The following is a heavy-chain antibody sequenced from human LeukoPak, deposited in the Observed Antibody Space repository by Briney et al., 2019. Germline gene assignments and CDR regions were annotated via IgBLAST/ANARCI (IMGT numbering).Heavy chain of an antibody. J-gene: IGHJ4*02. V-gene: IGHV3-30*18. Sequence: GGSLRLSCAASGFTFSSYGMHWVRQAPGKGLEWVAVISYDGSNKYYADSVKGRFTISRDNSKNTLYLQMNSLRAEDTAVYYCAKERIVATGFDYWGQGTLVTVSS. CDR2: ISYDGSNK. CDR1: GFTFSSYG. CDR3: AKERIVATGFDY. D-gene: IGHD5-12*01.